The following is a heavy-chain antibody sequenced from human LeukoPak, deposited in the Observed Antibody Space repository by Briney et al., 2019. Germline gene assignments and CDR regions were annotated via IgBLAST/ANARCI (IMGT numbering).Heavy chain of an antibody. CDR2: LYSDGST. D-gene: IGHD2-15*01. V-gene: IGHV3-53*01. CDR3: ARDPSQSRYCSAGSCYYY. CDR1: GFTVSANY. J-gene: IGHJ4*02. Sequence: GGSLRLSCAASGFTVSANYMSWGRQAPGMGLEWVSVLYSDGSTYYADSVKGRFTVSRDNSKNTLYLQMTSLRAEDSAVYYCARDPSQSRYCSAGSCYYYWGQGTLVTVSS.